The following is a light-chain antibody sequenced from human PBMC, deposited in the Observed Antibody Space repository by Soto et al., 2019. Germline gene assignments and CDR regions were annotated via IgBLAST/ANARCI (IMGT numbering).Light chain of an antibody. V-gene: IGKV1-27*01. CDR3: QKYNSGPPVT. CDR2: AAS. CDR1: QGISNY. Sequence: DIQMTQSPSSLSASVGDRVTITCRASQGISNYLAWYQQKPGQVPKLLIYAASTLQSGDPSRFSGSGSGTDCTLTISSLQPEDVGSYYCQKYNSGPPVTFGPGTKVDIK. J-gene: IGKJ3*01.